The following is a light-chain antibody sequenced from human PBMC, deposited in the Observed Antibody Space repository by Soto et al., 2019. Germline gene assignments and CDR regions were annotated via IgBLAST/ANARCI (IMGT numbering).Light chain of an antibody. CDR1: QSVGSF. CDR2: DAS. J-gene: IGKJ1*01. V-gene: IGKV3-11*01. CDR3: QQRSNWPRT. Sequence: EIVLTQSPATLSLSPGERATLPCRASQSVGSFLAWYQQKPGQAPRLLIYDASNRASGIPARFSGSGSGTDITLTISSLDPEDFAVYYWQQRSNWPRTFGQGTKVEIK.